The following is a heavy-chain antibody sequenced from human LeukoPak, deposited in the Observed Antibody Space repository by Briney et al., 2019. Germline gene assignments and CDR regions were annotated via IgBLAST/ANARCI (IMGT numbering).Heavy chain of an antibody. CDR1: GFTFSRYA. V-gene: IGHV3-23*01. J-gene: IGHJ4*02. CDR3: ARTADSGSNSWFDF. CDR2: INDGGGDT. D-gene: IGHD3-10*01. Sequence: PGVSLRLSCAASGFTFSRYAMNWVRQAPGKGLECVSTINDGGGDTYYADSVKGRFTISRDNDKKSLYLQMNSLRAEDTAVYYCARTADSGSNSWFDFWGQGSLVTVSS.